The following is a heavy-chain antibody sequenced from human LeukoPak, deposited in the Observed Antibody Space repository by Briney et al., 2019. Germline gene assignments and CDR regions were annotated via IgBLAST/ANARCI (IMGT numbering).Heavy chain of an antibody. J-gene: IGHJ6*02. Sequence: PSETLSLTCAVYGGSFSGYYWSWIRQSPGRGLEWIGEINHSGSSNYNPSLKSRVTISIDTSKNQFSLKLSSVTAADTAVYYCARVRTTVTTFKNYYYGMDVWGQGTTVTVSS. V-gene: IGHV4-34*01. CDR2: INHSGSS. D-gene: IGHD4-17*01. CDR3: ARVRTTVTTFKNYYYGMDV. CDR1: GGSFSGYY.